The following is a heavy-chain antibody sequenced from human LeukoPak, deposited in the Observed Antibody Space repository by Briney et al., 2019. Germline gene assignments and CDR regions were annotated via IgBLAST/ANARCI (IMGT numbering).Heavy chain of an antibody. J-gene: IGHJ4*02. Sequence: GGSLRLSCAASGFTFNTYAMHWVRQAPGKGLEWVAVMSYDGREKFYADSAKGRFTIFRDNSKNTLYLQMNSLRDEDTAVYHCAKDRKVSPGWNGDFDYWGQGTLVTVSS. CDR1: GFTFNTYA. CDR2: MSYDGREK. V-gene: IGHV3-30*18. CDR3: AKDRKVSPGWNGDFDY. D-gene: IGHD1-1*01.